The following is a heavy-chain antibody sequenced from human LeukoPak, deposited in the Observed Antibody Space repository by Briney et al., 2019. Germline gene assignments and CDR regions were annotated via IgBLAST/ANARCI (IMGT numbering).Heavy chain of an antibody. J-gene: IGHJ4*02. Sequence: SETLSLTCTVSGGSISSYYWSWIRQPPGKGLEWIGYIYYSGSTNYNPSLKSRVTISVDTSKNQFSLKLSSVTAADTAVYYCARGDIITAMVFFDYWGQGTPVTVSS. CDR3: ARGDIITAMVFFDY. CDR1: GGSISSYY. CDR2: IYYSGST. D-gene: IGHD5-18*01. V-gene: IGHV4-59*01.